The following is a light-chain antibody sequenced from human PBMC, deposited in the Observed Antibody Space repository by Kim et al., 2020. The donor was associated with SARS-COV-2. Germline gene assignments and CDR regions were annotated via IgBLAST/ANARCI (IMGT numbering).Light chain of an antibody. CDR1: QSGSSNF. J-gene: IGKJ1*01. CDR3: QHYGSSLWT. CDR2: GAS. V-gene: IGKV3-20*01. Sequence: EFVLTQSPDTLSLSPGERATLSCRASQSGSSNFLAWYQQKPGQAPRLLIYGASSRATGIPDMFSGSGSGTDFTLTISRLEPEDFAVYYCQHYGSSLWTFGQGTKVDIK.